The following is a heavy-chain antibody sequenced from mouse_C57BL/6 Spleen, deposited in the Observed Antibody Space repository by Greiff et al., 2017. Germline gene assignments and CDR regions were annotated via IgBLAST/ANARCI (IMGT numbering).Heavy chain of an antibody. V-gene: IGHV1-55*01. CDR1: GYTFTSYW. CDR3: ARRAAQATDFDY. D-gene: IGHD3-2*02. CDR2: IYPGSGST. J-gene: IGHJ2*01. Sequence: VQLQQPGAEFVKPGAPVKMSCKASGYTFTSYWITWVKQRPGHGLEWIGDIYPGSGSTNYNEKSKSKTTLTVDTSSSTAYMQLSSLTSEDSAVYYCARRAAQATDFDYWGQGTTLTVSS.